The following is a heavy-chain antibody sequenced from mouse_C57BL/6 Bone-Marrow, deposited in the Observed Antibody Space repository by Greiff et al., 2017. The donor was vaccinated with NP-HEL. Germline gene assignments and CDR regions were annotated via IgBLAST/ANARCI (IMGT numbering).Heavy chain of an antibody. CDR2: FHPYNDDT. J-gene: IGHJ4*01. CDR3: ARRSNFDYAMDY. V-gene: IGHV1-47*01. CDR1: GYTFTTYP. D-gene: IGHD1-1*01. Sequence: VKLMGSGAELVKPGASVKMSCKASGYTFTTYPIEWMKQSHGKCLECIGNFHPYNDDTKYNEKFKGKATLTVEKSSSTVYLDLSRLTSDDSAVYYCARRSNFDYAMDYWGQGTSVTVSS.